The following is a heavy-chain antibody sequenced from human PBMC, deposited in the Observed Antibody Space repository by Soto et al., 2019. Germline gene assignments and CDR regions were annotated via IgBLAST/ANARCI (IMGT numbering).Heavy chain of an antibody. CDR2: IVVGSGNT. J-gene: IGHJ6*02. V-gene: IGHV1-58*01. CDR1: GFTFTSSA. CDR3: AASHLEWLPPYYYYYGMDV. Sequence: QMQLVQSGPEVKKPGTSVKVSGKASGFTFTSSAVQWVRQARGQRLEWIGWIVVGSGNTNYAQKFQERVTITRDMSTSTAYMELSSLRSEDTAVYYCAASHLEWLPPYYYYYGMDVWGQGTTVTVSS. D-gene: IGHD3-3*01.